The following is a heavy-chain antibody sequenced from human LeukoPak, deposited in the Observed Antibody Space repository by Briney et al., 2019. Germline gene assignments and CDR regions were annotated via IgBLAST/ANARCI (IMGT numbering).Heavy chain of an antibody. V-gene: IGHV4-34*01. CDR1: GGSFSGYY. D-gene: IGHD2-15*01. CDR2: INHSGST. CDR3: ARRAIVVVVAATYFDY. J-gene: IGHJ4*02. Sequence: TSETLSLTCAVYGGSFSGYYWSGIRQPPGKGLEWIGEINHSGSTNYNPSLKSRVTISVDTSKNQFSLKLSSVTAADTAVYYCARRAIVVVVAATYFDYWGQGTLVTVSS.